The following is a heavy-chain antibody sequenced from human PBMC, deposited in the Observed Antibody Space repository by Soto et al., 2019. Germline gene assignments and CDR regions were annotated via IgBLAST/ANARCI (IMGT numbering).Heavy chain of an antibody. Sequence: GGSLRLSCAASGFTFSSYAMSWVRQAAGKGLEWVSAISGSGGSTYYADSVKGRFTISRDNSKNTLYLQMNSLRAEDTAVYYCAKDALSHSTVTPPYFDYWGQGTLVTVSS. CDR1: GFTFSSYA. J-gene: IGHJ4*02. V-gene: IGHV3-23*01. CDR2: ISGSGGST. CDR3: AKDALSHSTVTPPYFDY. D-gene: IGHD4-4*01.